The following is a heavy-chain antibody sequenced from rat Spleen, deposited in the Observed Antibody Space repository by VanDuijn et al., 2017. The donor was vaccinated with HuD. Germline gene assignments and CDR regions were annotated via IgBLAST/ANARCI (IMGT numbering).Heavy chain of an antibody. V-gene: IGHV5-25*01. CDR3: ARARGYYVMDA. CDR1: GLSFSNYD. CDR2: ISPSGGTT. Sequence: EVRLVESGGGSVQPGRSMRLSCAVSGLSFSNYDMAWVRQAPTKGLEWVASISPSGGTTYYRDSVKGRFTISRDDAKSTLYLQMDSLRSEDTATYYCARARGYYVMDAWGQGASVTVSS. D-gene: IGHD1-11*01. J-gene: IGHJ4*01.